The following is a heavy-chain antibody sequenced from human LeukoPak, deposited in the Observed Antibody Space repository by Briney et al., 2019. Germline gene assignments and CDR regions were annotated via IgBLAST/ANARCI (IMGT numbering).Heavy chain of an antibody. D-gene: IGHD2-8*01. CDR2: ISGSGGST. CDR1: GFTFSSYA. Sequence: GGSLRLSCAASGFTFSSYAMSWVRQAPGKGLEWVSAISGSGGSTYYADSVKGRFTISRDNSKNTLYLQMNSRRAEDTAVYYCAKSARGGYCTNGVCYSYYWGQGTLVTVSS. V-gene: IGHV3-23*01. J-gene: IGHJ4*02. CDR3: AKSARGGYCTNGVCYSYY.